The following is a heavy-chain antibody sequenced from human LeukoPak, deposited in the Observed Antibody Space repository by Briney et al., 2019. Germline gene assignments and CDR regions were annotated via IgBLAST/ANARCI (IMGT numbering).Heavy chain of an antibody. D-gene: IGHD6-13*01. CDR3: ARDRIAAAGTRYYYYGMDV. J-gene: IGHJ6*02. CDR1: GGSISSYY. CDR2: IYYSGST. Sequence: SETLSLTCTVSGGSISSYYWSWIRQPPEKGLEWIGYIYYSGSTNYNPSLKSRVTISVDTSKNQFSLKLSSVTAADTAVYYCARDRIAAAGTRYYYYGMDVWGQGTTVTVSS. V-gene: IGHV4-59*01.